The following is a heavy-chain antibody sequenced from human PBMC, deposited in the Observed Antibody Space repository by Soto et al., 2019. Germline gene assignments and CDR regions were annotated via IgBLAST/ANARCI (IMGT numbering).Heavy chain of an antibody. CDR3: ARGATVTQYDY. J-gene: IGHJ4*02. CDR1: GVSVSSGSFY. CDR2: GSYSGTA. V-gene: IGHV4-61*01. D-gene: IGHD4-17*01. Sequence: SETLSLTCTVSGVSVSSGSFYWAWIRQPPGKGLEWIGFGSYSGTANYKPSLKSRVTISVDTSRSQISLKVSSLTAADTAVYYCARGATVTQYDYWGQGTLVTVSS.